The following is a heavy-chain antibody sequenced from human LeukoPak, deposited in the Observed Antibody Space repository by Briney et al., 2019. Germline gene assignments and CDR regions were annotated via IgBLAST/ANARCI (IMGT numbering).Heavy chain of an antibody. CDR1: GGSISSHY. CDR2: IYYSGST. Sequence: SETLTLTCTVSGGSISSHYWSWIRQPPGKGLEWIGYIYYSGSTNYNPSLKSRVTISVDTSKNQFSLKLSSVTAADTAVYYCAREGRENDSSGYFDYWGQGTLVPV. J-gene: IGHJ4*02. D-gene: IGHD3-22*01. CDR3: AREGRENDSSGYFDY. V-gene: IGHV4-59*11.